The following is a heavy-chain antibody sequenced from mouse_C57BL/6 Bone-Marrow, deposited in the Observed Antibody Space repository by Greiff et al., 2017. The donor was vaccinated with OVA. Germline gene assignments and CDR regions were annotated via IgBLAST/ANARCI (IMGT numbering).Heavy chain of an antibody. CDR2: IWSGGST. CDR1: GFSLTSYG. CDR3: ARRHYYGSSYAWFAY. Sequence: VKLMESGPGLVQPSQSLSITCTVSGFSLTSYGVHWVRQSPGKGLEWLGVIWSGGSTDYNAAFISRLSISKDNSKSQVFFKMNSLQADDTAIYYCARRHYYGSSYAWFAYWGQGTLVTVSA. V-gene: IGHV2-2*01. D-gene: IGHD1-1*01. J-gene: IGHJ3*01.